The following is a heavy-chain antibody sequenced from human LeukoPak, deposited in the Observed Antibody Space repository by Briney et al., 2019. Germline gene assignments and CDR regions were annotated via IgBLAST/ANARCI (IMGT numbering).Heavy chain of an antibody. D-gene: IGHD6-13*01. Sequence: ASVKVSCKASGYTFTSYYMHWVRQAPGQGLEWMGIINPSGGSTSYAQKFQGRVTMTRDTSTSTVYMELSSLRSEDTAVYYCARDASVGIAAAGMWDPPGYWGQGTLVTVSS. J-gene: IGHJ4*02. CDR1: GYTFTSYY. CDR2: INPSGGST. V-gene: IGHV1-46*01. CDR3: ARDASVGIAAAGMWDPPGY.